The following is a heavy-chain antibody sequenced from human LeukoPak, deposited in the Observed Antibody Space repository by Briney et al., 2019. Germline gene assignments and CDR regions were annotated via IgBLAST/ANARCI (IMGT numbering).Heavy chain of an antibody. J-gene: IGHJ6*02. CDR3: ARDVRHDSSGYYTGYYYYGMDV. CDR1: GYTFTSYG. CDR2: ISAYNGNT. D-gene: IGHD3-22*01. V-gene: IGHV1-18*01. Sequence: GASVKVSRKASGYTFTSYGISWVRQAPGQGLEWMGWISAYNGNTNYAQKLQGRVTMTTDTSTSTAYMELRSLRSDDTAVYYCARDVRHDSSGYYTGYYYYGMDVWGQGTTVTVSS.